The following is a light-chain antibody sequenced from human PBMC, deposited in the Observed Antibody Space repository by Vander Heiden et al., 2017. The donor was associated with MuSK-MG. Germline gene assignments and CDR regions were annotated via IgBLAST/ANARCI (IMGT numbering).Light chain of an antibody. V-gene: IGKV1-33*01. J-gene: IGKJ3*01. CDR1: QDISNY. CDR3: QQYDNLPLIFT. Sequence: DIQMTPSPYAPSASVGDRVTITCRASQDISNYLNWYQQQPRKAPKLLIYDASNLETGVPSRFSGSGSGTDVTFTISSLQPEDIATYYCQQYDNLPLIFTFGPGTKVDIK. CDR2: DAS.